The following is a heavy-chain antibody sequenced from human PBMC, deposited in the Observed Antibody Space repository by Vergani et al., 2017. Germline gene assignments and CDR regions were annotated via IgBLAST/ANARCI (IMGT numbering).Heavy chain of an antibody. V-gene: IGHV3-33*01. J-gene: IGHJ4*02. CDR3: ASGDTGGCCSGGSCYS. Sequence: QVQLVESGGGVVQPGRSLRLSCAASGFTFSSYGMHWVRQAPGKGLEWVAVIWYDGSNKYYADSVKGRFTISRDNSKNTLYLQMNSLRAEDTAVYYCASGDTGGCCSGGSCYSWGQGTLVTVSS. D-gene: IGHD2-15*01. CDR2: IWYDGSNK. CDR1: GFTFSSYG.